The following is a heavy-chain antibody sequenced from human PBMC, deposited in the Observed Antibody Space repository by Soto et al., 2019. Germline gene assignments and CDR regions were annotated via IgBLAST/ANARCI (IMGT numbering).Heavy chain of an antibody. CDR3: ARTVLGPDLLADSFVDYYYYMDV. CDR2: VYYTGST. D-gene: IGHD3-9*01. V-gene: IGHV4-59*08. CDR1: WGNISNLY. Sequence: PSQTHPLSYTVSWGNISNLYWSWIRQHPGKGLEWIGYVYYTGSTSYNPSLKRRVTFSADSSRGQFSLRLNSVTAADTAVYYCARTVLGPDLLADSFVDYYYYMDVWGQGTTVTVSS. J-gene: IGHJ6*03.